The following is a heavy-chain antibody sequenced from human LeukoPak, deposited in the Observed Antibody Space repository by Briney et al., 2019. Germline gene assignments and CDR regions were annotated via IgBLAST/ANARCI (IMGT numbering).Heavy chain of an antibody. V-gene: IGHV4-30-4*01. J-gene: IGHJ4*02. CDR3: ARNDYGDYKGFDY. CDR1: GGSISSGDYY. CDR2: IYYSGST. D-gene: IGHD4-17*01. Sequence: PSETLSLTCTVSGGSISSGDYYWSWIRQPPGKGLEWIGYIYYSGSTYYNPSLKSRVTISVDTSKNQFSLKLSSVTAADTAVYYCARNDYGDYKGFDYWGQGTLVTVSS.